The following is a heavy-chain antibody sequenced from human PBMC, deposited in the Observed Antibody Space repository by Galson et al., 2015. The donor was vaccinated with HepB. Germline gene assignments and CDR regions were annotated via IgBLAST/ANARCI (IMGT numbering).Heavy chain of an antibody. CDR1: GFTFSSYA. Sequence: SLRLSCAASGFTFSSYAMHWVRQAPGKGLEWVAVISYDGSNKYYADSVKGRFTISRDNSKNTLYLQMNSLRAEDTAVYYCARDPGGSNYYDSSEGYWGQGTLVTVSS. D-gene: IGHD3-22*01. V-gene: IGHV3-30*04. J-gene: IGHJ4*02. CDR2: ISYDGSNK. CDR3: ARDPGGSNYYDSSEGY.